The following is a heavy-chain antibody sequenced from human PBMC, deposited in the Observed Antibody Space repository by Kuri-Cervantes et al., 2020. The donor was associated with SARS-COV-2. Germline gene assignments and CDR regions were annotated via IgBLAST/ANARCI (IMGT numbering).Heavy chain of an antibody. CDR2: IYPSGST. J-gene: IGHJ4*02. CDR3: ARGTHYFDSTTYWSTGWV. D-gene: IGHD3-22*01. CDR1: GGSISSDRYY. V-gene: IGHV4-61*02. Sequence: SETLSLTCTVSGGSISSDRYYWSWIRQPAGKGLEWIGRIYPSGSTNYHPSLKSRVTLSVDTSKNQFSLKLSSVTAADMAVYYCARGTHYFDSTTYWSTGWVWGQGTLVTVSS.